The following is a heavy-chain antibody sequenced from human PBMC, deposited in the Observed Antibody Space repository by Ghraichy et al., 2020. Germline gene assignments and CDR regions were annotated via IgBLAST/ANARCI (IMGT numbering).Heavy chain of an antibody. CDR3: ARDESGSDNSAFDI. CDR1: GLTLSDYH. D-gene: IGHD1-20*01. Sequence: GGSLRLSCVASGLTLSDYHMDWVRQAPGKGLEWIGRSRNRRKYLTTEYSASVKFRFTISRDNSRNSLYLQMNGLRTEATAVYYCARDESGSDNSAFDIWGQGTMVTVSS. J-gene: IGHJ3*02. CDR2: SRNRRKYLTT. V-gene: IGHV3-72*01.